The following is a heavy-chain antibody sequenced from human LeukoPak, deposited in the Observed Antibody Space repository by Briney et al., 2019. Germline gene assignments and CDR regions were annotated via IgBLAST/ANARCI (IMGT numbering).Heavy chain of an antibody. CDR1: GFTVSSNY. CDR3: AKSPPDFWSGYDNYFDY. CDR2: ISGSGGST. D-gene: IGHD3-3*01. Sequence: GGSLRLSCAASGFTVSSNYMSWVRQAPGKGLEWVSAISGSGGSTYYADSVKGRFTISRDNSKNTLYLQMNSLRAEDTAVYYCAKSPPDFWSGYDNYFDYWGQGTLVTVSS. V-gene: IGHV3-23*01. J-gene: IGHJ4*02.